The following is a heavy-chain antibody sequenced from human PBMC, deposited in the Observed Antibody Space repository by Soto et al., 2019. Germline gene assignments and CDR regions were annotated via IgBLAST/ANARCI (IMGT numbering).Heavy chain of an antibody. CDR2: INPSGGST. CDR1: GYTFTSYY. CDR3: ARDLGYCTNGVCYPAWFDP. V-gene: IGHV1-46*01. D-gene: IGHD2-8*01. Sequence: ASVKVSCKASGYTFTSYYMHWVRQAPGQGLEWMGIINPSGGSTSYAQKFQGRVTITRDTSASTAYMELSSLRSEDTAVYYCARDLGYCTNGVCYPAWFDPWGQGTLVTVSS. J-gene: IGHJ5*02.